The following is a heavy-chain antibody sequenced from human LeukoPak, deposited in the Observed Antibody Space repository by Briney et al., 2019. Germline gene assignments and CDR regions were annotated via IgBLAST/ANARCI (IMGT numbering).Heavy chain of an antibody. J-gene: IGHJ4*02. Sequence: ALVKVSCKASGYTFTGYYMHWVRQAPGQGLEWMGWMNPNSGNTGYAQKFQGRVTMTRNTSISTAYMELSSLRSEDTAVYYCARGQWNDYVWGSYRYLVYWGQGTLVTVSS. V-gene: IGHV1-8*02. CDR3: ARGQWNDYVWGSYRYLVY. D-gene: IGHD3-16*02. CDR2: MNPNSGNT. CDR1: GYTFTGYY.